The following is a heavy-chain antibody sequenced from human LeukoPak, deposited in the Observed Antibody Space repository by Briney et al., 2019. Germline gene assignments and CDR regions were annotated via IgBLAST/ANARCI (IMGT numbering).Heavy chain of an antibody. CDR1: GGSISSGSYY. V-gene: IGHV4-61*02. Sequence: PSETLSLTCTVSGGSISSGSYYWSWIRQPAGKGLEWIGRIYTSGSTNYNPSLKSRVTISVDTSKNQFSLKLSSVTAADTAVYYCARLGEHNGYFDWLLTSGGVWYFDYWGQGTLVTVSS. CDR2: IYTSGST. J-gene: IGHJ4*02. CDR3: ARLGEHNGYFDWLLTSGGVWYFDY. D-gene: IGHD3-9*01.